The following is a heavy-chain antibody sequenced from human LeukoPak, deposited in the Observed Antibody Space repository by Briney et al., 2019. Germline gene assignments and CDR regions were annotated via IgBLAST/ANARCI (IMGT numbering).Heavy chain of an antibody. D-gene: IGHD6-13*01. CDR1: GFTFSSYS. CDR3: ARDGQYSSSWTIYYYYMDV. V-gene: IGHV3-21*01. Sequence: PGGSLTLSCAASGFTFSSYSMNWVRQAPGKGLEWVSSIRSSSSYIYYADSVKGRFTISRDNAKNSLYLQMNSLRAEDTAVYYCARDGQYSSSWTIYYYYMDVWGKGTTVTVSS. CDR2: IRSSSSYI. J-gene: IGHJ6*03.